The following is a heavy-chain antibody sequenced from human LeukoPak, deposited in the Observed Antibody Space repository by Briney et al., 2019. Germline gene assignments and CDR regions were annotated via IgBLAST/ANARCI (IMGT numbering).Heavy chain of an antibody. J-gene: IGHJ6*03. CDR1: GFTFSSYG. CDR2: IRYDGSNK. CDR3: AKSYYGYSSGWYGPKQYYYYYYMDV. Sequence: GGSLKLSCAASGFTFSSYGMHWVRQAPGKGLEWVAFIRYDGSNKYYADSVKGRFTISRDNSKNTLYLQMNSLRAEDTAVYYCAKSYYGYSSGWYGPKQYYYYYYMDVWGKGTTVTISS. D-gene: IGHD6-19*01. V-gene: IGHV3-30*02.